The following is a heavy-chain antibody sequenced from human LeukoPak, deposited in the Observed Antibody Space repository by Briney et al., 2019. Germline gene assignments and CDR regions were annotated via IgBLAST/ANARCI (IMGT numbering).Heavy chain of an antibody. Sequence: SETLSLTCTVSGGSISTYYWSWIRQPAGKRLEWIGRIHSSGTTHYNPSLRSRVTLSIDTSKNQFSLKLSSVTAADTAVYYCGRLNLPAVSGAFDYWGQGTLVTVSS. CDR2: IHSSGTT. CDR1: GGSISTYY. V-gene: IGHV4-4*07. CDR3: GRLNLPAVSGAFDY. J-gene: IGHJ4*02. D-gene: IGHD2-2*01.